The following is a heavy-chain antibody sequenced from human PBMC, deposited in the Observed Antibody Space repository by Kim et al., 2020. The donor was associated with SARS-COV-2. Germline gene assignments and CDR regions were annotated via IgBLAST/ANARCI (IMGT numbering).Heavy chain of an antibody. J-gene: IGHJ5*02. D-gene: IGHD1-26*01. V-gene: IGHV4-4*07. CDR3: AGARWDLPGGPNWFDP. CDR2: IYTSGTT. CDR1: GTSMTNYY. Sequence: SETLSLTCTVSGTSMTNYYWTWIRQSAGNGLEWIGHIYTSGTTSYNPSLSSRVSMSLDTSKNQISLKLTSVTAADTAIYSCAGARWDLPGGPNWFDPWG.